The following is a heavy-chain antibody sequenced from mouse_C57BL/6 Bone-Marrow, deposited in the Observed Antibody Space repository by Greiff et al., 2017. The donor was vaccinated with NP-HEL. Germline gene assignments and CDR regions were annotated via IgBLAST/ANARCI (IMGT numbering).Heavy chain of an antibody. CDR2: IYPGDGDT. CDR1: GYAFSSYW. J-gene: IGHJ2*01. CDR3: ARYYGSSYYFDY. Sequence: VQRVESGAELVKPGASVKISCKASGYAFSSYWMNWVKQRPGKGLEWIGQIYPGDGDTNYNGKFKVKATLTADKSSSTAYMQLSSLTSEDSAVYFCARYYGSSYYFDYWGQGTTLTVSS. V-gene: IGHV1-80*01. D-gene: IGHD1-1*01.